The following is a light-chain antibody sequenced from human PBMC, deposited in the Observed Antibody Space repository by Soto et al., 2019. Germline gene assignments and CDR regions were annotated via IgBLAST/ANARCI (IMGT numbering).Light chain of an antibody. V-gene: IGLV1-51*01. CDR3: GTWDSSLSATYV. CDR1: SSNIGNNY. Sequence: TQPASVSAAPGQKVTISCSGSSSNIGNNYVSWYQQLPGTAPKLLIYDNNKRPSGIPDRFSGSKSGTSATLGITGLQTGDEADYYCGTWDSSLSATYVFGTGTKVNRP. CDR2: DNN. J-gene: IGLJ1*01.